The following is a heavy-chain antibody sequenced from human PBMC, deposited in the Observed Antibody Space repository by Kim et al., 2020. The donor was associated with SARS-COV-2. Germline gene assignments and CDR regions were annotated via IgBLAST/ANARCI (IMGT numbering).Heavy chain of an antibody. CDR2: IIPIFGTA. CDR1: GGTFSSYA. Sequence: SVKVSCKASGGTFSSYAISWVRQAPGQGLEWMGGIIPIFGTANYAQKFQGRVTITADESTSTAYMELSSLRSEDTAVYYCARDSYEGATESDYYYYGMDVWGQGTTVTVSS. V-gene: IGHV1-69*13. D-gene: IGHD1-26*01. J-gene: IGHJ6*02. CDR3: ARDSYEGATESDYYYYGMDV.